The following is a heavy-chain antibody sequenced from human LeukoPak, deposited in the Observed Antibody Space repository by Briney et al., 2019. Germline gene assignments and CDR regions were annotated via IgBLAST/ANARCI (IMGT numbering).Heavy chain of an antibody. Sequence: WGSLRLSCAASGFTFSTYSMNWVRQAPGKGLEWVSSISTTNRYIYYAYSEEGPLTTPRDTPQNSLYLQMKSLRAEDTAVDYCARATGSCSSASCANGAFDIWGQGTMVTVSS. J-gene: IGHJ3*02. CDR1: GFTFSTYS. D-gene: IGHD2-15*01. CDR2: ISTTNRYI. CDR3: ARATGSCSSASCANGAFDI. V-gene: IGHV3-21*01.